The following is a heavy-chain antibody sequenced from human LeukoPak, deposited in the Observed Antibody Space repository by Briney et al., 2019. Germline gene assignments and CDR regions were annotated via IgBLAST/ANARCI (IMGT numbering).Heavy chain of an antibody. CDR2: IRSKGSGGTI. J-gene: IGHJ4*02. D-gene: IGHD3-3*01. V-gene: IGHV3-49*03. Sequence: GGSLRLSCTASGFTFNEYAMSWFRQAPGKGLEWVGFIRSKGSGGTIEYAASVKGRFTLSRDDSKSIVSLQMNSFQSEDTAVYYCVKGRTRADSWGQGTLVTVSS. CDR3: VKGRTRADS. CDR1: GFTFNEYA.